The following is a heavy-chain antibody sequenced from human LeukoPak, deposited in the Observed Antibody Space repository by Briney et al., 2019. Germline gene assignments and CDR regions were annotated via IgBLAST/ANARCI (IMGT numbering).Heavy chain of an antibody. V-gene: IGHV3-30*02. CDR2: MRSDGSDE. J-gene: IGHJ4*02. Sequence: HTGGSLRLSCAASGFSFRSSAMHWVRQAPGKGLEWMAFMRSDGSDEHYADSVKGRFTISRDNSHNTLYLQMNSLHSEDTAVYYCAKDLGLQVGASPFDYWGQGILVTVSS. CDR3: AKDLGLQVGASPFDY. D-gene: IGHD1-26*01. CDR1: GFSFRSSA.